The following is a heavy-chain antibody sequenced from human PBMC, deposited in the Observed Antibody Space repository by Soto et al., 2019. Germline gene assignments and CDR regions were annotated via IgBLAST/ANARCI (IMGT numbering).Heavy chain of an antibody. CDR1: VYTFTSYY. V-gene: IGHV1-46*03. CDR3: AREIVVVPAAADRRNYYYYYGMDV. Sequence: GASVKVSCKASVYTFTSYYMHWVRPAPGQGLEWMGIINPSGGSTSYAQKFQGRVTMTRDTSTSTVYMELSSLRSEDTAVYYCAREIVVVPAAADRRNYYYYYGMDVWGQGTTVTVSS. D-gene: IGHD2-2*01. CDR2: INPSGGST. J-gene: IGHJ6*02.